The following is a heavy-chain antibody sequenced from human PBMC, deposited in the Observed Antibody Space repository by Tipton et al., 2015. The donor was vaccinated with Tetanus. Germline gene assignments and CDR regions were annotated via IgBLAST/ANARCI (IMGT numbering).Heavy chain of an antibody. Sequence: SLRLSCAASGITVSGNYWSWVRQAPGKGLEWVSLLYTDGRTYYADSVKGRFTISRDNSKNTLYLQMNSLRAEDTAVYYCAKAHHEANYYYYGMDVWGQGATVTVSS. CDR2: LYTDGRT. V-gene: IGHV3-53*01. CDR1: GITVSGNY. J-gene: IGHJ6*02. CDR3: AKAHHEANYYYYGMDV.